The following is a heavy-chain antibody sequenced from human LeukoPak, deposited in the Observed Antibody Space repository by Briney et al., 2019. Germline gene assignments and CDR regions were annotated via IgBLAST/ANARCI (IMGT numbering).Heavy chain of an antibody. CDR3: AKSRIVDRRGYFDY. D-gene: IGHD2-15*01. J-gene: IGHJ4*02. Sequence: GDSLSLFCVASGFTFNIYPMTWVRQSPGKGLEWVSTICTSGDTYYAHSVKGRFTISRDESKNTLYLQMHSLGAEDTAVYYCAKSRIVDRRGYFDYWGQGTLVTVSS. V-gene: IGHV3-23*01. CDR1: GFTFNIYP. CDR2: ICTSGDT.